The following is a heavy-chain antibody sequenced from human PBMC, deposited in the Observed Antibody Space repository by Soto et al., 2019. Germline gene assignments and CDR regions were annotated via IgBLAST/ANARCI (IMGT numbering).Heavy chain of an antibody. CDR3: AHRVLRTVFGLVTTTAIYFDF. V-gene: IGHV2-5*02. CDR2: IYWDDDK. D-gene: IGHD3-3*01. CDR1: GFSLTTSGVG. J-gene: IGHJ4*02. Sequence: QITLNESGPTVVRPTETLTLTCRFSGFSLTTSGVGVGWARQSPGKAPEWLALIYWDDDKRYSESLKSRLTSTMDTSKNQVVLTVANLDPTDTATYYCAHRVLRTVFGLVTTTAIYFDFWGQGTPVAVSS.